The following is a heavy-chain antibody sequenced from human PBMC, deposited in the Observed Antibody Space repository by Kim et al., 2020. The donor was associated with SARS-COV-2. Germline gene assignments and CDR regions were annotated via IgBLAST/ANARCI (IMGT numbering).Heavy chain of an antibody. V-gene: IGHV3-9*01. CDR2: ISWNSGSI. CDR3: AKGDNYGTYYYYYMDV. CDR1: GFTFGDYA. D-gene: IGHD3-10*01. J-gene: IGHJ6*03. Sequence: GGSLRLSCAASGFTFGDYAMHWVRQAPGKGLEWVSGISWNSGSIGYADSVKGRFTISRDNAKNSLYLQMNSLRAEDTALYYCAKGDNYGTYYYYYMDVWGEGTTVTVSS.